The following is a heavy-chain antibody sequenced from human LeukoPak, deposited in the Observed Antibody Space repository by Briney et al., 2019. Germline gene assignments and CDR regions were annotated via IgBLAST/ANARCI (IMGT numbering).Heavy chain of an antibody. Sequence: GGSLRLSCAASGFTFSSYWMSWVRQAPGKGLEWVANIKQDGSEKYYVDSVKGRFTISRDNAKNSLYLQMNSLRAEDTAVYYCAGEGYYYDSSGYYSTYFDYWGQGTLVTVSS. V-gene: IGHV3-7*01. CDR1: GFTFSSYW. CDR3: AGEGYYYDSSGYYSTYFDY. J-gene: IGHJ4*02. D-gene: IGHD3-22*01. CDR2: IKQDGSEK.